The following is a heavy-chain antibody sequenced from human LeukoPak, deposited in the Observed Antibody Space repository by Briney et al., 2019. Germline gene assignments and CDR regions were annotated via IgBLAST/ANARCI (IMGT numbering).Heavy chain of an antibody. Sequence: GGSLRLSCAASGFTFSRYGMHWVRQAPGKGLEWVAFIRYDGSNKYYADSVKGRFTISRDNSKNTLYLQMNSLRAEDTAVYYCAKDRGFGGYYYYMDVWGKGTTVTVSS. CDR2: IRYDGSNK. J-gene: IGHJ6*03. CDR1: GFTFSRYG. D-gene: IGHD4-23*01. CDR3: AKDRGFGGYYYYMDV. V-gene: IGHV3-30*02.